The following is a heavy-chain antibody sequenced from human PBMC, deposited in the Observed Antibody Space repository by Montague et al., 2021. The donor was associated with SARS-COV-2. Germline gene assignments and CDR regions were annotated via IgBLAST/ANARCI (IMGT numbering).Heavy chain of an antibody. Sequence: SETLSLTCTVSGGSISGYYWTWIRQPPGKGLEWLGHIYYTGSTKYNPSLRSRVTISIDTSKNQFSLKLSSVTAADTAVYYCARGRAVTTFYYYYYGMDVWGQGTTVTVSS. D-gene: IGHD4-17*01. CDR1: GGSISGYY. J-gene: IGHJ6*02. V-gene: IGHV4-59*12. CDR2: IYYTGST. CDR3: ARGRAVTTFYYYYYGMDV.